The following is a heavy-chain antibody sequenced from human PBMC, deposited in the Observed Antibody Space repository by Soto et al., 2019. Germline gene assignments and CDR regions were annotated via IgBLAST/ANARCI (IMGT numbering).Heavy chain of an antibody. D-gene: IGHD6-13*01. CDR3: ARPGGSGWFYFDS. CDR1: GGSISSYY. J-gene: IGHJ4*02. V-gene: IGHV4-59*08. CDR2: IYYSGST. Sequence: SETLSLTCTVSGGSISSYYWSWIRQPPGKGLEWIGYIYYSGSTNYNPSLKSRVTISVDTSKNQFSLKLNSMTAADTAVYYCARPGGSGWFYFDSWGQGSQVTVSS.